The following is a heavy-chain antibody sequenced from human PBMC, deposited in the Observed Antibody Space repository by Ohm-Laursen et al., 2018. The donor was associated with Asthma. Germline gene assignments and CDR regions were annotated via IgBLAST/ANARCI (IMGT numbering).Heavy chain of an antibody. CDR3: ARGDDYGDA. V-gene: IGHV4-39*07. CDR1: GGSISSSSYY. Sequence: GTLSLTCTVSGGSISSSSYYWSWIRQPPGKGLEWIGEINHSGSTNYNPSLKSRVTISVDTSKNQFSLKLSSVTAADTAVYYCARGDDYGDAWGQGTLVTVSS. D-gene: IGHD4-17*01. CDR2: INHSGST. J-gene: IGHJ5*02.